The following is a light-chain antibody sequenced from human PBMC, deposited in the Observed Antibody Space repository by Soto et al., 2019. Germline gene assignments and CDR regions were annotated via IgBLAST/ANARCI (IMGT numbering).Light chain of an antibody. J-gene: IGKJ2*03. Sequence: EIVLTQSPATLSLSPGERATLSCRASQSVSNHLAWYQQKPGQAPRLLIYDASNRATGIPARFSGSGSGTDFTLTISSLEPEDFAVYYCQQRSNWPPEYSFGQGTKLGI. CDR2: DAS. V-gene: IGKV3-11*01. CDR3: QQRSNWPPEYS. CDR1: QSVSNH.